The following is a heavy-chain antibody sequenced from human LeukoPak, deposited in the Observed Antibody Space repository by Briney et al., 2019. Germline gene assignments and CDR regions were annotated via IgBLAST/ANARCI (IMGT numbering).Heavy chain of an antibody. V-gene: IGHV3-66*01. J-gene: IGHJ6*02. D-gene: IGHD2-15*01. CDR1: GFTVSTNY. CDR3: ARGEEGVVVVAATPYYYYGMDV. Sequence: GGSLRLSCVGSGFTVSTNYMSWARQAPGKGLEWVSVIDGGGNTYYTDAVKGRFTISRDTSKNTLYLELNSLRAEDTAVYYCARGEEGVVVVAATPYYYYGMDVWGQGTMVTVSS. CDR2: IDGGGNT.